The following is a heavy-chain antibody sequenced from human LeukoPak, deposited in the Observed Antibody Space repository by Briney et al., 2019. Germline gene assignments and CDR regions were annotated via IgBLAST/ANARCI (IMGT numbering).Heavy chain of an antibody. V-gene: IGHV1-2*02. D-gene: IGHD3-10*01. J-gene: IGHJ5*02. CDR2: INPNSGGT. Sequence: ASVKASCKASGYTFTGYYMHWVRQAPGQGLEWMGWINPNSGGTNYAQKFQGRVTMTRDTSISTAYMELSRLRSDDTAVYYCARSFFHANWFDPWGQGTLVTVSS. CDR3: ARSFFHANWFDP. CDR1: GYTFTGYY.